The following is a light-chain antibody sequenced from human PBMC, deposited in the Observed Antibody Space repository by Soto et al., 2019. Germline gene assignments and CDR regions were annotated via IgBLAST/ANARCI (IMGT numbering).Light chain of an antibody. CDR3: QQHGSSPIT. V-gene: IGKV3-20*01. CDR1: QTVRNNY. Sequence: EFVLTQSPGTLSLSPGERATLSCRASQTVRNNYLAWYQQKPGQAPRLLIYDASSRATGIPDRFSGGGSGTDFTLTISRLEPEDFAVYYCQQHGSSPITFGQGTRLETK. J-gene: IGKJ5*01. CDR2: DAS.